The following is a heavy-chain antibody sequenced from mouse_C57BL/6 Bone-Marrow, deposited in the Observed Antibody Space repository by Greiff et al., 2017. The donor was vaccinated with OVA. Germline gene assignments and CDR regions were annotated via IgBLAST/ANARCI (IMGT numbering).Heavy chain of an antibody. CDR3: ARSDSNYDGFAY. Sequence: QVQLQQPGAELVKPGASVKLSCKASGYTFTSYWMHWVKQRPGQGLEWIGMIHPNSGSTNYNEKFKSKATLTVDKSSSTAYMQLSSLTSEDSAVYYCARSDSNYDGFAYWGQGTLVTVSA. V-gene: IGHV1-64*01. D-gene: IGHD2-5*01. CDR1: GYTFTSYW. J-gene: IGHJ3*01. CDR2: IHPNSGST.